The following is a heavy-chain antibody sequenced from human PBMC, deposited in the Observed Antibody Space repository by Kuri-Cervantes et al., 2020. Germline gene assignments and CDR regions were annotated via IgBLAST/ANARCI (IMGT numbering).Heavy chain of an antibody. J-gene: IGHJ3*02. Sequence: GGSLRLSCAAAGLIFNDYTMVWVRQTPGKGLEWVAFIRYDGSNKYYADSVKGRFTISRDNSKNTLYLQMNSLRAEDTAVYYCAKDTAWELPTPDAFDIWGQGTMVTVSS. CDR3: AKDTAWELPTPDAFDI. V-gene: IGHV3-30*02. CDR1: GLIFNDYT. D-gene: IGHD1-26*01. CDR2: IRYDGSNK.